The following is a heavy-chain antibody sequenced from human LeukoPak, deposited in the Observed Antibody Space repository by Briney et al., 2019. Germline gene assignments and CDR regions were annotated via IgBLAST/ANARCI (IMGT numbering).Heavy chain of an antibody. D-gene: IGHD5-18*01. Sequence: ASVKVSCKASGHTFTGYYMHWVRQAPGQGLEWMGWINPNSGGTNYAQKFQGRVTMTRDTSISTAYMELSRLRSDDTAVYYCARDAPLRIQPLSYYYYMDVWGKGTTVTVSS. J-gene: IGHJ6*03. CDR3: ARDAPLRIQPLSYYYYMDV. CDR1: GHTFTGYY. V-gene: IGHV1-2*02. CDR2: INPNSGGT.